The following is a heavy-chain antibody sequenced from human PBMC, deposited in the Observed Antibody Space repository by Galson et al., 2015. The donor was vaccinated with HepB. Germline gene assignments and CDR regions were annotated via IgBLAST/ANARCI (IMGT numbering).Heavy chain of an antibody. CDR2: ISVSGGTI. Sequence: SLRLSCAASGFSFNTYAMTWVRQAPGKGLEWVSVISVSGGTIYYADSVKGRFAISRDNSKNMLYLQMNSLRAEDTAVYYCARARGGIVVSDIDYWGQGTLFTVSS. CDR1: GFSFNTYA. J-gene: IGHJ4*02. CDR3: ARARGGIVVSDIDY. V-gene: IGHV3-23*01. D-gene: IGHD3-22*01.